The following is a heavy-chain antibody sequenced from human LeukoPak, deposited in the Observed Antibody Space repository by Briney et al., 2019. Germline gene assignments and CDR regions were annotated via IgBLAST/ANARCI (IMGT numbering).Heavy chain of an antibody. CDR1: GFTVSDNY. CDR3: AKGRDSWSNKIDY. Sequence: PGGSLRLSCAASGFTVSDNYMSWVRQAPGKGLEWVSVFYSGGSTRYADSVKGRFTISRDNSKNTLYLQLNSLRAEDTAVYYCAKGRDSWSNKIDYWGQGTLVTVSS. CDR2: FYSGGST. J-gene: IGHJ4*02. D-gene: IGHD3-3*01. V-gene: IGHV3-66*01.